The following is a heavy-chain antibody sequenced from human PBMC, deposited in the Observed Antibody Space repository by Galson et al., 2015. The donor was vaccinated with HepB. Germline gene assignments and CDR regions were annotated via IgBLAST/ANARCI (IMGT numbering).Heavy chain of an antibody. V-gene: IGHV5-51*03. J-gene: IGHJ4*02. D-gene: IGHD1-1*01. CDR2: IYPGDSDT. CDR1: GYSFGSQW. CDR3: ARRVERRLASLDY. Sequence: QSGAEVKKPGDSLKISCKASGYSFGSQWIGWVRQMPGKGLEWMGIIYPGDSDTRYNPSFQGQVTISADKSISTAYLQWSSLKASDTAMYYCARRVERRLASLDYWGQGTLVTVSS.